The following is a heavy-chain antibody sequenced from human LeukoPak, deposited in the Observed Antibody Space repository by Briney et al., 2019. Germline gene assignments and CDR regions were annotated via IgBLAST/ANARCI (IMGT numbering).Heavy chain of an antibody. Sequence: SETLSLTCTVSGGSISSSSYYWGWIRQPPGKGLEWIGSIYYSGSTYYNPSLKSRVTISVDTSKNQFSLKLSSVTAADTAVYYCATYDFWSGYYFDYWGQGTLVSVSS. J-gene: IGHJ4*02. V-gene: IGHV4-39*01. CDR3: ATYDFWSGYYFDY. CDR1: GGSISSSSYY. CDR2: IYYSGST. D-gene: IGHD3-3*01.